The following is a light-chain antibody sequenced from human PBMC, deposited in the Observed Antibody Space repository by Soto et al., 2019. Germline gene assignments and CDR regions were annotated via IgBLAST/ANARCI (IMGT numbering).Light chain of an antibody. CDR2: DAS. Sequence: ETVMTQSPATVSVSPGEGATLSCRASQSVGSNLAWYQQKPGRAPRLLIYDASTRAAGIPARFSGSGSGTEFALTITSLQSEDFAVYYCQHYNDRPLTFGGGTMVEIK. CDR1: QSVGSN. CDR3: QHYNDRPLT. J-gene: IGKJ4*01. V-gene: IGKV3-15*01.